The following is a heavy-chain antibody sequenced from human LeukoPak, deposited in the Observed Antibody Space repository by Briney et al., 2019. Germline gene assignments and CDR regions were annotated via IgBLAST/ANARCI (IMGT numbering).Heavy chain of an antibody. D-gene: IGHD2-21*01. CDR3: ARVRIEVSEPSFYLDL. CDR1: GSPFETSG. CDR2: VSKTGTNI. J-gene: IGHJ4*02. Sequence: GGSLRLSCAASGSPFETSGMTWVRQAPGKGLEWISYVSKTGTNIFYADSVKGRFTTSGGRDSVSLQTNSLRVEDSAIYFCARVRIEVSEPSFYLDLWGQGSQVTVSS. V-gene: IGHV3-48*01.